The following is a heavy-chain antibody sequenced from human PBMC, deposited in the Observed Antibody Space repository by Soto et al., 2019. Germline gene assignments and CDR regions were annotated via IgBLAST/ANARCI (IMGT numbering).Heavy chain of an antibody. J-gene: IGHJ2*01. V-gene: IGHV3-9*01. CDR1: GFTFDDYA. Sequence: EVQLVESGGGLVQPGRSLRLSCAASGFTFDDYAMHWVRQAPGKGLEWVSGISWNSGSIGYADSVKGRFTISRDNADNSLYLQMNSLRAEDTALYYCAKVAYIAVAGTGGYFDLWGRGTLVTVSS. CDR3: AKVAYIAVAGTGGYFDL. CDR2: ISWNSGSI. D-gene: IGHD6-19*01.